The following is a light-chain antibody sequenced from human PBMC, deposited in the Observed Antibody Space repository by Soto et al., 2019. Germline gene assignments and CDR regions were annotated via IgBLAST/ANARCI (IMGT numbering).Light chain of an antibody. V-gene: IGKV3-20*01. CDR2: GTS. J-gene: IGKJ2*01. CDR1: ETIGRAY. CDR3: HQYATSPFT. Sequence: IVLTQSPGTVSLSPGERATLSCRASETIGRAYFAWYQHRPGRTPRLVLSGTSNRAAGIPDRFGGSGSGADFTLTISGDEPEDSAVYYCHQYATSPFTFGQGTKLEIK.